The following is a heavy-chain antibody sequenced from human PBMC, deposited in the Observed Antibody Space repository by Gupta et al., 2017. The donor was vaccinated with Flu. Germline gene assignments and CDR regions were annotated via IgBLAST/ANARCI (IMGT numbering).Heavy chain of an antibody. CDR2: IYSGGST. Sequence: EVQLVESGGGLVQPGGSLRLSCAASGFTVSSHYMSWVRQAPGKGLEWVSVIYSGGSTYYADSVKGRFTISRHNSKNTLYLQMNSLRAEDTAVYYCARAEYSSSPLDWGQGTLVTVSS. V-gene: IGHV3-53*04. CDR1: GFTVSSHY. J-gene: IGHJ4*02. D-gene: IGHD6-6*01. CDR3: ARAEYSSSPLD.